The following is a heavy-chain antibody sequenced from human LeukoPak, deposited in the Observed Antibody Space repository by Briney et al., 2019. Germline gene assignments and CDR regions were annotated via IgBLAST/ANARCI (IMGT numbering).Heavy chain of an antibody. D-gene: IGHD2-2*01. CDR2: INPSGGST. CDR3: ARGYCSSTSCRRYYYYMDV. Sequence: ASVKVSCKASGYTFTSYYMHWVRQAPGQGLEWMGIINPSGGSTSYAQKFQGRVTMTRDMSTSTVYMELSSLRSEDTAVYYCARGYCSSTSCRRYYYYMDVWGKGTTVTISS. CDR1: GYTFTSYY. V-gene: IGHV1-46*01. J-gene: IGHJ6*03.